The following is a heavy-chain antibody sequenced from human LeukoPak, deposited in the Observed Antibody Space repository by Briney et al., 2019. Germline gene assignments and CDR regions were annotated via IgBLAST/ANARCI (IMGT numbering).Heavy chain of an antibody. D-gene: IGHD3-9*01. V-gene: IGHV1-24*01. Sequence: ASVKVSCKISGYTLSDLSIHWVRQAPGKGLEWVGGIDPEDGDTVYARNFRGRFTVTEDTSTDTSYMELSSLTADDTAVYYCATARYDDNDYYYYYMDVWGVGTSVTVSS. CDR1: GYTLSDLS. CDR3: ATARYDDNDYYYYYMDV. CDR2: IDPEDGDT. J-gene: IGHJ6*03.